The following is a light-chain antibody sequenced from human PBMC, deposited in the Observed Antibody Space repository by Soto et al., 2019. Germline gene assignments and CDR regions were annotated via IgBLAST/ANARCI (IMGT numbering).Light chain of an antibody. CDR2: LHSDGSH. CDR3: QTWGTGIHV. V-gene: IGLV4-69*01. J-gene: IGLJ1*01. Sequence: QSVLTQSPSASASLGASVKLTCTLSSGHSSYAIAWHQQQPEKGPRYLMKLHSDGSHSKGAGIPDRFSGSSSGAERYLIISSLQSAEEADYYCQTWGTGIHVFGTGTKLTVL. CDR1: SGHSSYA.